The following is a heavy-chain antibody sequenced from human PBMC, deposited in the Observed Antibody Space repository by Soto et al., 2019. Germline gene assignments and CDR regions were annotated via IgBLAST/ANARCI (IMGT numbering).Heavy chain of an antibody. Sequence: SETLSLTCAVSGGSISSSNRWSWVRQPPGKGLEWIGEIYHSGSTNYNPSLKSRVTISVDKSKNQFSLKLSSVTAADTAVYYCARDGYSYGNFDYWGQGALVTVSS. CDR1: GGSISSSNR. V-gene: IGHV4-4*02. CDR3: ARDGYSYGNFDY. D-gene: IGHD5-18*01. CDR2: IYHSGST. J-gene: IGHJ4*02.